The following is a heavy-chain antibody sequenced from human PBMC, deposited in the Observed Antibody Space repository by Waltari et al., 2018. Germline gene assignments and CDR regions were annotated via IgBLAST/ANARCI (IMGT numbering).Heavy chain of an antibody. J-gene: IGHJ6*02. CDR3: ARALSYYGMDV. CDR1: GFTFSSYD. CDR2: IGTAGDT. Sequence: EVQLVESGGGLVQPGGSLRLSCAASGFTFSSYDMHWVRQATGKGLEWVSAIGTAGDTYYPGSVKGRFTISRENAKNSLYRQMNSLRAGDTAVYYCARALSYYGMDVWGQGTTVTVSS. V-gene: IGHV3-13*01.